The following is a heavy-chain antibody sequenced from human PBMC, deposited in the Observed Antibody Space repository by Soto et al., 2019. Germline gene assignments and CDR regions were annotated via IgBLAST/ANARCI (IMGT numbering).Heavy chain of an antibody. Sequence: QTGGSLRLSCAASGFTVSSNYMSWVRQAPGKGLEWVSVIYSGGSTYYADSVKGRFTISRDNSKNTLYLQMNSLRAEDTAVYYCARDVVTGTGGNYYYGMDVWGQGTTVTVSS. V-gene: IGHV3-53*01. CDR1: GFTVSSNY. J-gene: IGHJ6*02. D-gene: IGHD1-20*01. CDR2: IYSGGST. CDR3: ARDVVTGTGGNYYYGMDV.